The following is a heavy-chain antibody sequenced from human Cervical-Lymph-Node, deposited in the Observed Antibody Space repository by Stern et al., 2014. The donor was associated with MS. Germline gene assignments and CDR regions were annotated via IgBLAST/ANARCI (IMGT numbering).Heavy chain of an antibody. D-gene: IGHD5-18*01. V-gene: IGHV3-9*01. J-gene: IGHJ2*01. CDR3: AKWASLGYTYGNARYFDL. CDR2: AIWHSGRI. Sequence: EVQLLESGGGLVQPGRSLRLSCVASGFSFDDYAMHWVRQAPGKGLEWVSSAIWHSGRIDYADSVKGRFTISRDNTQNSLYLQMNSLRVEDTAVYYCAKWASLGYTYGNARYFDLWGRGTRVSVSS. CDR1: GFSFDDYA.